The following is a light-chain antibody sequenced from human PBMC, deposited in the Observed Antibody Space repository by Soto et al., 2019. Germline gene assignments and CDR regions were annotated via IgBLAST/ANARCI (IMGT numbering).Light chain of an antibody. CDR2: EGN. J-gene: IGLJ3*02. CDR3: CSYVGNNVFA. V-gene: IGLV2-23*01. Sequence: QSALTQPASVSGSPGQSITLSCTGTTNDFGTYNLVSWYQHYPGKAPKLIMYEGNKRPSGVSNRFSGSKFGSAASLTISGLQAEDEANYYGCSYVGNNVFAFGGGTKLTVL. CDR1: TNDFGTYNL.